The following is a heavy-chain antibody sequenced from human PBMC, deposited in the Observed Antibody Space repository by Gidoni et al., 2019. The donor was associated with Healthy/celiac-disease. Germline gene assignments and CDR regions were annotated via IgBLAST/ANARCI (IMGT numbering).Heavy chain of an antibody. Sequence: QVQLVQSGAVVKKLGASVMDSCKASGYIFTSYYRHWVRQAPGHGLEWMGIINPSCGSTSYAQKFQGRVTMTRDTSTSTVYMELSSLRSEDTAVYYCAGSGYSYGDAFDIWGQGTMVTVSS. D-gene: IGHD5-18*01. CDR2: INPSCGST. CDR1: GYIFTSYY. V-gene: IGHV1-46*03. J-gene: IGHJ3*02. CDR3: AGSGYSYGDAFDI.